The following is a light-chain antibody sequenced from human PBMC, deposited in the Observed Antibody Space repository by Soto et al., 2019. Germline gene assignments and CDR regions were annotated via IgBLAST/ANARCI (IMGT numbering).Light chain of an antibody. CDR3: QQSYSTPPIT. CDR2: NTS. J-gene: IGKJ5*01. V-gene: IGKV1-39*01. Sequence: IQMTQSPSSLSASVGDRFTITCRASQSISTYLNWYQQKPGKAPKLLIYNTSNLQSGVPSRFSGSGSGTDFTLTISSLHPDDFATYYCQQSYSTPPITFGQGTRLEIK. CDR1: QSISTY.